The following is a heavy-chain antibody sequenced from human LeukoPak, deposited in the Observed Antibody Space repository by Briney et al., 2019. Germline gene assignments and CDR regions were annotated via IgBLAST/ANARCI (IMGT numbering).Heavy chain of an antibody. CDR3: AREERGLAIDY. CDR1: GFTVSSNH. V-gene: IGHV3-64*01. D-gene: IGHD3/OR15-3a*01. J-gene: IGHJ4*02. CDR2: ISSSDGST. Sequence: PGGSLRLSCAASGFTVSSNHMSWVRQAPGKGLEYVSAISSSDGSTYYANSVKGRFTISRDNSKNTLYLQMGSLRVEDMAVYYCAREERGLAIDYWGQGTLVTVSS.